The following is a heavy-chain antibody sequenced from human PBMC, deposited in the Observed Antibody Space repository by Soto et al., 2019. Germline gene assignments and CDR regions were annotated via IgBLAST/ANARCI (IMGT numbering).Heavy chain of an antibody. J-gene: IGHJ4*02. V-gene: IGHV3-15*05. CDR3: TTDFYDYVWGSYRPFDY. D-gene: IGHD3-16*02. CDR1: GFTFSNAW. Sequence: EVQLVESGGGLVKPGGSLRLSCAASGFTFSNAWMSWVRQAPGKGLEWVGRIKSKTDGGTTDYAAPVKGRFTISRDDSKNTLYLQMTSLKTEDTAVYYCTTDFYDYVWGSYRPFDYLGQGTLVTVSS. CDR2: IKSKTDGGTT.